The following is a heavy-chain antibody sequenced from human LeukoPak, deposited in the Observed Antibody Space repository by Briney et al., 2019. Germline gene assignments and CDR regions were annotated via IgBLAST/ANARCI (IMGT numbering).Heavy chain of an antibody. J-gene: IGHJ4*02. CDR1: GGSFSGYY. D-gene: IGHD3-3*01. V-gene: IGHV4-34*01. Sequence: SETLSLTCAVYGGSFSGYYWSWIRQPPGKGLEWIGEINHSGSTNYNPSLKSRVPISVATSKNQSSLKLSSVTAADTAVSYCARRRSDFWSGYYTHLGDYWGQGTLVTVSS. CDR3: ARRRSDFWSGYYTHLGDY. CDR2: INHSGST.